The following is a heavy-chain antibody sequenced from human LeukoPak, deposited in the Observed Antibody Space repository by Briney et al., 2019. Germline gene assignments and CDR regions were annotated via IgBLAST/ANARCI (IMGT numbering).Heavy chain of an antibody. CDR2: PYPGDSDT. Sequence: GESLQISSKGSAYSFTSYWIGWVRQMPVKGQEWMGIPYPGDSDTRYSTSFQGQVTISADKSIRTAYLQWSSLKASDTAMYYCASLPSKNGNGRGGYFDYWGQGTLVTVSS. CDR1: AYSFTSYW. D-gene: IGHD1-1*01. J-gene: IGHJ4*02. CDR3: ASLPSKNGNGRGGYFDY. V-gene: IGHV5-51*01.